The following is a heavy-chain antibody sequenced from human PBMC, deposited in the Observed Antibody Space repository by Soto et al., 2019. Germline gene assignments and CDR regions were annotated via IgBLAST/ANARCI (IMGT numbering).Heavy chain of an antibody. V-gene: IGHV3-23*01. CDR1: GFTFSSYA. CDR2: ISGSGGST. D-gene: IGHD2-15*01. J-gene: IGHJ6*01. CDR3: AKGQGRVVVAANYGMDV. Sequence: HPGGSLRLSCAASGFTFSSYAMSWVRQAPGKGLEWVSAISGSGGSTYYADSVKGRFTISRDNSKNTLYLQMNSLRAEDTAVYYCAKGQGRVVVAANYGMDVWGQGTTVTVSS.